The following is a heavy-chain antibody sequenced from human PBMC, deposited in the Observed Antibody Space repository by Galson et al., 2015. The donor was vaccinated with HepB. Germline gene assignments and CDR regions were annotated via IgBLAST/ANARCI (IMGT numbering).Heavy chain of an antibody. CDR3: ARVSHSMFGELRYYYYGMDV. J-gene: IGHJ6*02. CDR2: IIPIFGTA. V-gene: IGHV1-69*13. Sequence: SVKVSCKASGGTFSSYAISWVRQAPGQGLEWMGGIIPIFGTANYAQKFQGRVTITADESTSTAYMELSSLRSEDTAVYYCARVSHSMFGELRYYYYGMDVWGQGTTVTVSS. CDR1: GGTFSSYA. D-gene: IGHD3-10*02.